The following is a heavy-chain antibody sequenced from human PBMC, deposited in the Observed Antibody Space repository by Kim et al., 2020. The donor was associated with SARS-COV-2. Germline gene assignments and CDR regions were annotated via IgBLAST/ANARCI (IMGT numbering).Heavy chain of an antibody. CDR2: INHSGST. V-gene: IGHV4-34*01. CDR3: ARGRGRWGGQLSIRGWFDP. CDR1: GGSFSGYY. Sequence: SETLSLTCAVYGGSFSGYYWSWIRQPPGKGLEWIGEINHSGSTNYNPSLKSRVTISVDTSKNQFSLKLSSVTAADTAVYYCARGRGRWGGQLSIRGWFDPWGQGTLVTVSS. D-gene: IGHD2-2*01. J-gene: IGHJ5*02.